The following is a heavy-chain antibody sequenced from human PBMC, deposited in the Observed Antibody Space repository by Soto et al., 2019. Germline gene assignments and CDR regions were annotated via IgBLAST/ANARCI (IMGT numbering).Heavy chain of an antibody. CDR2: IIPILGIA. J-gene: IGHJ4*02. CDR1: GGTFSSYT. D-gene: IGHD4-17*01. CDR3: ARDGFHGDIDY. Sequence: ASVKVSCKASGGTFSSYTISWVRQAPGQGLEWMGRIIPILGIANYAQKFQGRVTITADKSTSTAYMELSSLRSEDTAVYYCARDGFHGDIDYWGQGTLVTVSS. V-gene: IGHV1-69*04.